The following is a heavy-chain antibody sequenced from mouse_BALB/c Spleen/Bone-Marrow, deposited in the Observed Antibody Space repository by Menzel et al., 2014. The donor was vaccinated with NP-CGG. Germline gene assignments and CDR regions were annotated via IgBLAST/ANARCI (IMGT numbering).Heavy chain of an antibody. Sequence: VQLQQSGAELMRPRASVKISCKASGYTFTNYWIDWVKRRPGHGLEWIGEILPGRGSPNYNEKFKGKATFALDTSSNTSYMQLSSLTSEDSAVYYCARKGALKAMDYWGQGSSVTVSS. V-gene: IGHV1-9*01. CDR2: ILPGRGSP. D-gene: IGHD1-3*01. CDR3: ARKGALKAMDY. CDR1: GYTFTNYW. J-gene: IGHJ4*01.